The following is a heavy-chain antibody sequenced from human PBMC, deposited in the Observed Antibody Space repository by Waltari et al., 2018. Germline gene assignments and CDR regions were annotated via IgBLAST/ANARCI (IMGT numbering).Heavy chain of an antibody. J-gene: IGHJ2*01. Sequence: QVQLVQSGAEVKKPGSSVKVSCKASGGTFSSYAISWVRQAPGQGLEWMGGITPFLGTANYAPKCQGRGTMTADESTSTSYMELSSLRSEDTAVYYCAREKDSSGYYYANSYWYFDLWGRGTLVTVSS. V-gene: IGHV1-69*11. CDR3: AREKDSSGYYYANSYWYFDL. D-gene: IGHD3-22*01. CDR1: GGTFSSYA. CDR2: ITPFLGTA.